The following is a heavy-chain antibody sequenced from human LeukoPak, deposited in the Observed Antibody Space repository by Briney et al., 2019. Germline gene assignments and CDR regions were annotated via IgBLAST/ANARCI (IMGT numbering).Heavy chain of an antibody. V-gene: IGHV1-18*01. CDR3: ARDRLAGCSGGSCYFRRIYYYGMDV. CDR1: GYTFTSYG. Sequence: ASVKVSCKASGYTFTSYGISWVRQAPGQGLEWMGWISAYNGNTNYAQKLQGRVTMTTDTSTSTAYMELRSLRSDDTAVYYCARDRLAGCSGGSCYFRRIYYYGMDVWGQGTTVTVSS. CDR2: ISAYNGNT. J-gene: IGHJ6*02. D-gene: IGHD2-15*01.